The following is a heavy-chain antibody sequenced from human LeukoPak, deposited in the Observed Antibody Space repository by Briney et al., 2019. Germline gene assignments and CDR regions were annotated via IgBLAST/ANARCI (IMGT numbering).Heavy chain of an antibody. CDR3: VRRLRGLDY. V-gene: IGHV1-8*01. CDR2: MNPNSGDT. D-gene: IGHD3-10*01. J-gene: IGHJ4*02. CDR1: GYTFTSYD. Sequence: ASVKVSCKASGYTFTSYDIFWVRQAPGQGLEWMGWMNPNSGDTACAQKFQGRVTMTRTTSTSTAYVELSSLRSEDTAVYFCVRRLRGLDYWGQGTLVTVSS.